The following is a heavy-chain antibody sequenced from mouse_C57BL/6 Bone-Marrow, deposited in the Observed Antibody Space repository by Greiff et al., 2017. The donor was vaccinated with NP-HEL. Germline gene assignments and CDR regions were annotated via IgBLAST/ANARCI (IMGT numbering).Heavy chain of an antibody. J-gene: IGHJ2*01. CDR2: INPSTGGT. CDR3: ARGIYYGNP. D-gene: IGHD2-1*01. Sequence: EVKLVESGPELVKPGASVKISCKASGYSFTGYYMNWVKQSPEKSLEWIGEINPSTGGTTYNQKFKAKATLTVDKSSSTAYMQLKSLTSEDSAVYYCARGIYYGNPWGQGTTLTVSS. CDR1: GYSFTGYY. V-gene: IGHV1-42*01.